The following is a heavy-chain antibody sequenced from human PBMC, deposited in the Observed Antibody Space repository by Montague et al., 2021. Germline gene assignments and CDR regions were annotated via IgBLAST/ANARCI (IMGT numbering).Heavy chain of an antibody. CDR3: AVTNPYYYYGMDV. V-gene: IGHV4-59*01. Sequence: SETLSLTCSVSGASISDYYWSWIRQPPGKELEWIGYIYYSRRTNYNPSLKSRVTISVDTSKNQFSLKLSSVTAADTAFYYRAVTNPYYYYGMDVWGQGTTVTVSS. CDR2: IYYSRRT. J-gene: IGHJ6*02. CDR1: GASISDYY. D-gene: IGHD1-14*01.